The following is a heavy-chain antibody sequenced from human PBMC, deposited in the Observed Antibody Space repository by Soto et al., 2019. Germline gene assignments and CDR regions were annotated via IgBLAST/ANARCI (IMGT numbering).Heavy chain of an antibody. CDR2: INPSGRET. Sequence: QVQLVQSGAEVKKPGASVKVSCKPSGYTFTSYYIHWVRQAPGQGLEWMGTINPSGRETTYAQNFHRRVTMTRDTSTSTVYTVLSSLRAVDTAVYYCVRIPAGSWGQGTLVTVSS. CDR1: GYTFTSYY. D-gene: IGHD6-25*01. J-gene: IGHJ4*02. CDR3: VRIPAGS. V-gene: IGHV1-46*01.